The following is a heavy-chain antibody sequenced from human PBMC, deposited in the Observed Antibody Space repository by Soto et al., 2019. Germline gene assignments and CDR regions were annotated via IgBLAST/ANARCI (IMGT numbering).Heavy chain of an antibody. CDR3: AKASKGYTGYDLDY. Sequence: EVHLLESGGDLVQPGGSLRLSCAASGFSFGGYGMSWVRQAPGKGLEWVSALSGSGSTTYYADSVRGRFIISRDNSRDTMFLPMNSLRAEDTAVYFCAKASKGYTGYDLDYWGQGTVVTVSP. D-gene: IGHD5-12*01. CDR1: GFSFGGYG. V-gene: IGHV3-23*01. J-gene: IGHJ4*02. CDR2: LSGSGSTT.